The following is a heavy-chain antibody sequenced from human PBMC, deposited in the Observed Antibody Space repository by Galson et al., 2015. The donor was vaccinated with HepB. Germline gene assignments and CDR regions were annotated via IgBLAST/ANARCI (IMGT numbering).Heavy chain of an antibody. CDR1: GYTFTSYY. Sequence: SCKASGYTFTSYYMHWVRQAPGQGLEWMGIINPSGGSTSYAQKFQGRVTMTRDTSTSTVYMELSSLRYEDTAVYYCAREVAAAVGWFDPGGQGTLGTVSS. D-gene: IGHD6-13*01. J-gene: IGHJ5*02. V-gene: IGHV1-46*01. CDR3: AREVAAAVGWFDP. CDR2: INPSGGST.